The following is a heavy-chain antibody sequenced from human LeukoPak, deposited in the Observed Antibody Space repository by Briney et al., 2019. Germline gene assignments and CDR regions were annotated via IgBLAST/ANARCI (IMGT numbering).Heavy chain of an antibody. CDR2: ISYDGSNK. D-gene: IGHD3-22*01. Sequence: PGRSLRLSCAASGFTFSSYAMHWVRQAPGKGLEWVAVISYDGSNKYYADSVKGRFTISRDNSKNTLYLQMNSLRAEDTAVYYCARDGGYYYDSNGYYHIIYYYGMDVWGQGTTVTVSS. CDR3: ARDGGYYYDSNGYYHIIYYYGMDV. CDR1: GFTFSSYA. V-gene: IGHV3-30*04. J-gene: IGHJ6*02.